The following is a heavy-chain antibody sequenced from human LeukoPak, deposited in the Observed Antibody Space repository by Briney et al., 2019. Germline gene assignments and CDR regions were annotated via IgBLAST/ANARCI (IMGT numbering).Heavy chain of an antibody. CDR3: ASYSSSFRAFDY. CDR1: GYTFTSYG. V-gene: IGHV1-18*01. J-gene: IGHJ4*02. Sequence: ASVKVSCKASGYTFTSYGISWVRQAPGQGLEWMGWISAYNGNTSYAQKLQGRVTMTTDTSTSTAYMELRSLRSDDTAVYYCASYSSSFRAFDYWGQGTLVTVSS. D-gene: IGHD6-13*01. CDR2: ISAYNGNT.